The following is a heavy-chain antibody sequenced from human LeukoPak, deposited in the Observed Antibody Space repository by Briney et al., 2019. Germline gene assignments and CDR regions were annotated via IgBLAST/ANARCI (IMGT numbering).Heavy chain of an antibody. CDR1: GFTFSSYG. J-gene: IGHJ4*02. V-gene: IGHV3-33*01. D-gene: IGHD5-24*01. CDR3: ARGRDGYNQGVDY. Sequence: GGSLRLSCAASGFTFSSYGMHWVRQAPGKGLEWVAVIWYDGSNKYYADSVKGRFTISRDNSKNTLYLQMNSLRAEDTAVYYCARGRDGYNQGVDYWSQGTLVTVSS. CDR2: IWYDGSNK.